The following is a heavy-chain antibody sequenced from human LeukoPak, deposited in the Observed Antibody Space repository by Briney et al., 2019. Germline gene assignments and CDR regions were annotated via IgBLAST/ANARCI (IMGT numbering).Heavy chain of an antibody. J-gene: IGHJ4*02. Sequence: SETLSLTCTVPGGSISSYYWSWIRQPPEKGLEWIGYTHYSGSTKYNPSLKSRLTMSLDTSKNQFSLRLSSVTAADTAVYFCARGAAGTGAADYWGQGTLVTVSS. V-gene: IGHV4-59*01. CDR3: ARGAAGTGAADY. D-gene: IGHD6-13*01. CDR1: GGSISSYY. CDR2: THYSGST.